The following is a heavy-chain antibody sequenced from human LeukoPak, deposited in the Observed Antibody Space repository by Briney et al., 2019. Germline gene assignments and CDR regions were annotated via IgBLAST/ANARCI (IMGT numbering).Heavy chain of an antibody. CDR1: GGSFSGYY. Sequence: SETLSLTCAVYGGSFSGYYWSWVRQPPGKGLEWIGEISHSGSTNYNPSLKSRVTISVDTTKNQFSLKLSSVTAADTAVYYCARGTYDTSGYYYVHYFDYWAQGPLVTVSS. CDR2: ISHSGST. CDR3: ARGTYDTSGYYYVHYFDY. V-gene: IGHV4-34*01. D-gene: IGHD3-22*01. J-gene: IGHJ4*02.